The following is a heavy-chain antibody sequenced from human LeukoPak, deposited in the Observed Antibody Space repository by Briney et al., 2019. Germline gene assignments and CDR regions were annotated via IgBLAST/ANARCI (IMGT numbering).Heavy chain of an antibody. CDR3: AKDSCSSTSCPWSYYYYYMDV. J-gene: IGHJ6*03. CDR1: GFTFDDYA. V-gene: IGHV3-43D*04. CDR2: ISWDGGST. D-gene: IGHD2-2*01. Sequence: GGSLRLSCAASGFTFDDYAMHWVRQAPGKGLEWVSLISWDGGSTYYADSVKGRFTISRDNSRNSLYLQMNSLRAEDTALYYCAKDSCSSTSCPWSYYYYYMDVWGKGTTVTVSS.